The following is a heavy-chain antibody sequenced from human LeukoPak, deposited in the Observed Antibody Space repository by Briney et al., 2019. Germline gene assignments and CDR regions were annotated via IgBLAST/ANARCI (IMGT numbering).Heavy chain of an antibody. D-gene: IGHD1-1*01. CDR2: IYSGGST. CDR3: ARGSTPRDGMDV. Sequence: GRSLTLSCAPSALTVSINYKSSVPQAPGKGLEWVSVIYSGGSTYYADSVKGRFTISRDNSKNTLYLQMNSLRAEDTALYYGARGSTPRDGMDVWGQGTTVTVSS. V-gene: IGHV3-66*01. CDR1: ALTVSINY. J-gene: IGHJ6*02.